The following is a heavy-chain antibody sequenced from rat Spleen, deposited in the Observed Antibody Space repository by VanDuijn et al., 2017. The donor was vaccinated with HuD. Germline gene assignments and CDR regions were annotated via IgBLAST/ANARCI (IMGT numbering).Heavy chain of an antibody. V-gene: IGHV2-1*01. Sequence: QVQLRESGPGLVQPSQTLSLTCSVSGFSLTGNNIHWVRQPPGKGLERMGGIWGEETKDYNLGLKSRLIISRDTSKGQVFLKMNSLQTDDTAIYYCVRERFGVEGWCQGVMVTVSS. CDR2: IWGEETK. CDR3: VRERFGVEG. D-gene: IGHD4-3*01. J-gene: IGHJ2*01. CDR1: GFSLTGNN.